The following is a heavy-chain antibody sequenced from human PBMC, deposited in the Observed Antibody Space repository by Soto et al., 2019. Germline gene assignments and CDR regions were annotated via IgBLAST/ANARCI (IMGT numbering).Heavy chain of an antibody. Sequence: EVQLSESGGGLVQPGGSLRLSCAASGFSFAGYALTWVRLAPGKGLEWVASISGGGGSTYYADSVKGRFCISRDNSNRMVYLQMGSLTAGDTAVYYCAKTETFNGYYNAFDYWGQGTRVTVSS. CDR2: ISGGGGST. V-gene: IGHV3-23*01. CDR3: AKTETFNGYYNAFDY. J-gene: IGHJ4*02. CDR1: GFSFAGYA. D-gene: IGHD3-9*01.